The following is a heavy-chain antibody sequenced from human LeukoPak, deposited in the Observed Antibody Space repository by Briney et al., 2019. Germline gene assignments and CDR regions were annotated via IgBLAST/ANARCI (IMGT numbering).Heavy chain of an antibody. J-gene: IGHJ6*03. D-gene: IGHD1-1*01. V-gene: IGHV1-46*01. CDR3: AREGTRDYYYYYMDV. Sequence: ASVKVSCKASGHTFSNYYMHWVRQAPGQGLEWMGIINPSGGSTSYAQKFQGRVTMTRNTSISTAYMELSSLRSEDTAVYYCAREGTRDYYYYYMDVWGKGTTVTISS. CDR1: GHTFSNYY. CDR2: INPSGGST.